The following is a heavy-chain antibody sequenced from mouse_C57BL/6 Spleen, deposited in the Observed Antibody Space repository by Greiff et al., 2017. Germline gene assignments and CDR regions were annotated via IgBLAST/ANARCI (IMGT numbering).Heavy chain of an antibody. D-gene: IGHD1-1*02. CDR3: ARWWSYPYAMDY. V-gene: IGHV1-80*01. CDR2: IYPGDGVT. Sequence: VQLQESGAELVKPGASVKISCKASGYAFSSYWMNWVKQRPGKGLEWIGQIYPGDGVTNYNGKFKGKATLTADTSSSTAYMQLSSLTSEDSAVYFCARWWSYPYAMDYWGQGTSVTVSS. J-gene: IGHJ4*01. CDR1: GYAFSSYW.